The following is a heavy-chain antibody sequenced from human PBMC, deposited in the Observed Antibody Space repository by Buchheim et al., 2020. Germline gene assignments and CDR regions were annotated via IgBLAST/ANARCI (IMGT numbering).Heavy chain of an antibody. D-gene: IGHD3-22*01. CDR1: GGSISSYY. CDR2: IYYSGST. J-gene: IGHJ4*02. Sequence: QVQLQESGPGLVKPSETLSLTCTVSGGSISSYYWSWIRQPPGKGLEWIGYIYYSGSTNYNPSLKSRVTKSLDTSKNQLFLTLGSVTAADTAVYYCARGPYYYDSSGYLDYWGQGTL. CDR3: ARGPYYYDSSGYLDY. V-gene: IGHV4-59*01.